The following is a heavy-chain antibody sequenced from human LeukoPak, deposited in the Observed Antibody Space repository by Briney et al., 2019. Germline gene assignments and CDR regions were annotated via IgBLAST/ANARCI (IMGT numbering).Heavy chain of an antibody. V-gene: IGHV4-59*01. CDR2: IYSSGST. D-gene: IGHD1-1*01. CDR3: ARENWKQDYFYGMDV. J-gene: IGHJ6*02. CDR1: GGSISSYY. Sequence: SETLSLTCTVSGGSISSYYWSWIRQPPGKGLEWIGYIYSSGSTKYNPSLKSRLTISVDTSKNQFSLKLSSVTAADTAVYYCARENWKQDYFYGMDVWGQGATVTVSS.